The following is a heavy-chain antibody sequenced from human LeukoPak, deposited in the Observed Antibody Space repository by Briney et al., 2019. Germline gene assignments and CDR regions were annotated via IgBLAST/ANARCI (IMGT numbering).Heavy chain of an antibody. J-gene: IGHJ3*02. D-gene: IGHD2-15*01. Sequence: GESLKISCKGSGYSFTNYWIGWVRQMPGKGLEWMGVIHPGDSDTRYSPSFQGQVTISVDKSISTVYLQWSSLKASDTAMYYCARPSDISTWPGPFDIWGQGTMVTVSS. CDR3: ARPSDISTWPGPFDI. CDR2: IHPGDSDT. CDR1: GYSFTNYW. V-gene: IGHV5-51*01.